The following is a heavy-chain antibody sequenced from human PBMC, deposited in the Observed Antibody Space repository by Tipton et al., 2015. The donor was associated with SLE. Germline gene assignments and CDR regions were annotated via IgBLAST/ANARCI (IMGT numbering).Heavy chain of an antibody. CDR3: AKDRGSWYYFDY. V-gene: IGHV3-23*01. Sequence: GSLRLSCAASGFTFSSYAMSWVRQAPGKGLEWVSAISGSGGSTYYADSVKGRFTISRDNSKNTLYLQMNSLRAEDTAVYYCAKDRGSWYYFDYWGQGTLVTVSS. D-gene: IGHD6-13*01. J-gene: IGHJ4*02. CDR2: ISGSGGST. CDR1: GFTFSSYA.